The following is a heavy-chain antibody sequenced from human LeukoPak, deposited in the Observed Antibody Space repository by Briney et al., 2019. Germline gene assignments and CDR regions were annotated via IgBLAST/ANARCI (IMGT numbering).Heavy chain of an antibody. J-gene: IGHJ4*02. V-gene: IGHV3-30*18. CDR2: ISYDGSNK. CDR3: AKDRGLSGSLGD. CDR1: GFTFSSYG. D-gene: IGHD1-26*01. Sequence: GRSLRLSCAASGFTFSSYGMHWVRQAPGNGLEWVGVISYDGSNKYYADSVKARFTISRDNSKNTQYLQMNSLRAEDTAVYYCAKDRGLSGSLGDWGQGTLVTVSS.